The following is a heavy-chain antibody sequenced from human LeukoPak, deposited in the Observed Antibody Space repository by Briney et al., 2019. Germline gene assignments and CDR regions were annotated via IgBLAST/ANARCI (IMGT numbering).Heavy chain of an antibody. Sequence: ASVKVSCKASGYTFTGYYMHWVRQAPGQGLEWMGWINPNSGGTNYAQKFQGRVTMTRDTSISTAYMELSRLRSEDMAVYYCARAGGYSYGYSDYWGQGTLVTVSS. CDR2: INPNSGGT. CDR3: ARAGGYSYGYSDY. CDR1: GYTFTGYY. D-gene: IGHD5-18*01. V-gene: IGHV1-2*02. J-gene: IGHJ4*02.